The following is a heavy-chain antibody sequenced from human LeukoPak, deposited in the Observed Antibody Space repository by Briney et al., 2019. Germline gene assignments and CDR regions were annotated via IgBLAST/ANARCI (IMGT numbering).Heavy chain of an antibody. CDR1: GYTFTSYA. D-gene: IGHD2-2*01. CDR3: ARSIVPAAINYYYYGMDV. Sequence: ASVKVSCKDSGYTFTSYAMHWVRQAPGQRLEWMGWINAGNGNTKYSQKFQGRVTITRDTSASTAYMELSSLRSEDTAVYYCARSIVPAAINYYYYGMDVWGQGTTVTVSS. J-gene: IGHJ6*02. V-gene: IGHV1-3*01. CDR2: INAGNGNT.